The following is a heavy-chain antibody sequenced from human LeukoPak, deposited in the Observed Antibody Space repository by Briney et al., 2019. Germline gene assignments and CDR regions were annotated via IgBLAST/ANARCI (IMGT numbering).Heavy chain of an antibody. CDR3: ARDGAYYYYGMDV. D-gene: IGHD3-16*01. J-gene: IGHJ6*02. V-gene: IGHV4-59*01. CDR1: GGSISSYY. CDR2: IYYSGST. Sequence: SETLSLTCTVSGGSISSYYWSWIRRPPGEGLEWIGYIYYSGSTNYNPSLKSRVTISVDTSKNQLSLKLSSVTAADTAVYYCARDGAYYYYGMDVWGQGTTVTVSS.